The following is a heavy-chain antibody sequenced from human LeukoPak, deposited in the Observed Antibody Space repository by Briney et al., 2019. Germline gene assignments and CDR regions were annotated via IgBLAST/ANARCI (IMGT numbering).Heavy chain of an antibody. D-gene: IGHD3-22*01. V-gene: IGHV4-34*01. CDR3: ARGLPTYYYDSSGYYFRY. J-gene: IGHJ4*02. CDR2: SNHSGST. CDR1: GGSFSGYY. Sequence: SETLSLTCAVYGGSFSGYYWSLIRQPPGKGLEWIGESNHSGSTNYNPSLKSRVTISVDTSKNQFSLKLSSVTAADTAVYYCARGLPTYYYDSSGYYFRYWGQGTLVTVSS.